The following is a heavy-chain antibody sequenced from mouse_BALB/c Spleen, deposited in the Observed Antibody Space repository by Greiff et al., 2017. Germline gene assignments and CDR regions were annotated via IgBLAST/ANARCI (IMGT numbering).Heavy chain of an antibody. CDR1: GFTFSDYG. Sequence: EVKLMESGGGLVQPGGSRKLSCAASGFTFSDYGMAWVRQAPGKGPEWVAFISNLAYSIYYADTVTGRFTISRENAKNTLYLEMSSLRSEDTAMYYCAREYGNYWGQGTLVTVSA. V-gene: IGHV5-15*02. CDR3: AREYGNY. J-gene: IGHJ3*01. CDR2: ISNLAYSI. D-gene: IGHD2-10*02.